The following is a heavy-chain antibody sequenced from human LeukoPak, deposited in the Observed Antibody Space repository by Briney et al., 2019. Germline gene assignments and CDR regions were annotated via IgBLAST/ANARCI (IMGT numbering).Heavy chain of an antibody. CDR3: ARDPGTHIVVVTAIYFDY. Sequence: PGRSLRLSCAASGFTFSSYAMHWVRQAPGKGLEWVAVISYDGSNKYYADSVKGRFTISRDNSKNTLYLQMNSLRAEDPAVYYCARDPGTHIVVVTAIYFDYWGQGTLVTVSS. D-gene: IGHD2-21*02. CDR2: ISYDGSNK. J-gene: IGHJ4*02. V-gene: IGHV3-30*04. CDR1: GFTFSSYA.